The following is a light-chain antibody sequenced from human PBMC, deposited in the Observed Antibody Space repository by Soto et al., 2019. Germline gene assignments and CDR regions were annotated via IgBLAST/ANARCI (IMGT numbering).Light chain of an antibody. CDR1: SSDVGGYNY. V-gene: IGLV2-14*01. CDR3: SSYTSSSVVV. CDR2: DVS. J-gene: IGLJ2*01. Sequence: ALTQPASVSGSPGQSITISCTGTSSDVGGYNYVSWYQQHPGKAPKLMIYDVSNRPSGVSNRFSGSKSGNTASLTISGLQAEDEADYYCSSYTSSSVVVFGGGTKLTVL.